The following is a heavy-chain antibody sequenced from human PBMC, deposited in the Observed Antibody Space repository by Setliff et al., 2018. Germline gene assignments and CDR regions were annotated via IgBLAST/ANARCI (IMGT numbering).Heavy chain of an antibody. CDR1: GFTFSSYG. V-gene: IGHV3-30*02. J-gene: IGHJ5*02. CDR3: ARGVVVVVAATSNYFDP. CDR2: IRYDGSNK. Sequence: GGSLRLSCAASGFTFSSYGMHWVRQAPGKGLEWVAFIRYDGSNKDYADSVKGRFTISRDNSKNAVYLQMNSLRAEDTAEYYCARGVVVVVAATSNYFDPWGQGTLVAVSS. D-gene: IGHD2-15*01.